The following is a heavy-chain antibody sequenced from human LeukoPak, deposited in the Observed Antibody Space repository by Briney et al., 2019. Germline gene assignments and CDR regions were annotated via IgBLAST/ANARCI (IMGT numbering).Heavy chain of an antibody. V-gene: IGHV3-73*01. CDR1: GFTFSGSA. CDR2: IRSKANSYAT. J-gene: IGHJ4*02. Sequence: GGSLKLSCAASGFTFSGSAMHWVRQASGKGLEWVGRIRSKANSYATAYAASVKGRFTISRDNSKNTLYLQMNSLRAEDTAVYYCAKDRDSSGWNPTGIFDYWGQGTLVTVSS. D-gene: IGHD6-19*01. CDR3: AKDRDSSGWNPTGIFDY.